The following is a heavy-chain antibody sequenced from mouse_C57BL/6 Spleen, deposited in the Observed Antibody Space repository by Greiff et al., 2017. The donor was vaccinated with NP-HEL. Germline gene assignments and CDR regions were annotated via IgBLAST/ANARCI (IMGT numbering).Heavy chain of an antibody. V-gene: IGHV2-9-1*01. CDR3: ARNLDYDGGDYFDY. D-gene: IGHD2-4*01. CDR2: IWTGGGT. CDR1: GFSLTSYA. J-gene: IGHJ2*01. Sequence: QVQLKQSGPGLVAPSQSLSITCTVSGFSLTSYAISWVRQPPGKGLEWLGVIWTGGGTNYNSALKSRLSISKDNSKSQVFLKMNSLQTDDTARYYCARNLDYDGGDYFDYWGQGTTLTVSS.